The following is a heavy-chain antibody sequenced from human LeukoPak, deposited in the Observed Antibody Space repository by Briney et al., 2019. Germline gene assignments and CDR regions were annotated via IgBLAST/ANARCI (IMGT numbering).Heavy chain of an antibody. CDR3: ARGSGSYSYEDY. J-gene: IGHJ4*02. D-gene: IGHD1-26*01. CDR2: ISHSGST. CDR1: GGSFSGYY. V-gene: IGHV4-34*01. Sequence: PSETLSLTCAVYGGSFSGYYWSWLRQPPGTGREWIGEISHSGSTNYNPSLKSRVTISVDTSKNQFSLKLSSVTAADTAVYYCARGSGSYSYEDYWGQGTLVTVSS.